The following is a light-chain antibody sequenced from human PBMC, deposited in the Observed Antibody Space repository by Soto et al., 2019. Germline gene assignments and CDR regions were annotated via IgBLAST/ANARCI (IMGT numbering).Light chain of an antibody. CDR1: QSIYKW. V-gene: IGKV1-12*01. J-gene: IGKJ4*01. CDR2: AAS. Sequence: DIQMTQSPSSVSASIGDRVTISCRASQSIYKWLVWYQQKPGKAPKLLIYAASSLQSGVPSRFSGSGYGTDFTLTISSLQPEDFATYYCQQADSFPLSVRGGTKVEI. CDR3: QQADSFPLS.